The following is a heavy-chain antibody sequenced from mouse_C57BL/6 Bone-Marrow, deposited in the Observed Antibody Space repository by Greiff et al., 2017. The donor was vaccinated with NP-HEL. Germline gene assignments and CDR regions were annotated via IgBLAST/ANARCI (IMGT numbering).Heavy chain of an antibody. V-gene: IGHV1-72*01. CDR1: GYTFTSYW. J-gene: IGHJ4*01. Sequence: QVQLQQPGAELVKPGASVKLSCKASGYTFTSYWMHWVKQRPGRGLEWIGRIDPNSGGTKYNEKFKSKATLTVDKPSSTAYMQLSSLTSEDSAVYYCARSFVRRFLYYYAMDYWGQGTSVTVSS. D-gene: IGHD2-14*01. CDR2: IDPNSGGT. CDR3: ARSFVRRFLYYYAMDY.